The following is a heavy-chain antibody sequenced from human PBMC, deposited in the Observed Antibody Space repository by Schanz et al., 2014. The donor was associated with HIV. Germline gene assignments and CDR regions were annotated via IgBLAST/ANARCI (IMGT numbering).Heavy chain of an antibody. CDR3: AKGGYTGHYYYGLDV. V-gene: IGHV3-30*18. CDR1: GFTFSSYG. D-gene: IGHD1-26*01. J-gene: IGHJ6*02. CDR2: ISYDGSNK. Sequence: QVQLVESGGGVVQPGRSLRLSCAASGFTFSSYGMHWVRQAPGKGLEWVAVISYDGSNKYYADSVKGRFTISRDNSKNTLYLQMNSLRAEDTAVYYCAKGGYTGHYYYGLDVWGQGTTVTVSS.